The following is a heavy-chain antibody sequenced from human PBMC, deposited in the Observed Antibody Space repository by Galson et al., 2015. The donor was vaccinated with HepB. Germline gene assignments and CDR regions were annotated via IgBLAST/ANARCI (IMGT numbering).Heavy chain of an antibody. D-gene: IGHD5-18*01. V-gene: IGHV5-10-1*01. CDR1: GYSFTSYW. CDR2: IDPSDSYT. J-gene: IGHJ4*02. Sequence: QSGAEVKKPGESLRISCKGSGYSFTSYWISWVRQMPGKGLEWMGRIDPSDSYTNYSPSFQGHVTISADKSISTAYLQWSSLKASDTAMYYCARHIGDPVDTAIAEGYDYWGQGTLVTVSS. CDR3: ARHIGDPVDTAIAEGYDY.